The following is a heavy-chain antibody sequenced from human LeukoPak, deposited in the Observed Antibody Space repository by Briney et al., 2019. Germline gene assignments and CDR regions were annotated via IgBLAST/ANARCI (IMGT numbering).Heavy chain of an antibody. V-gene: IGHV3-7*01. CDR1: GFTFSNYW. CDR2: INLDGSQK. J-gene: IGHJ6*02. CDR3: ARDQTLNDYVLVSVGLNYYYYGMDV. Sequence: GGSLRLSCAASGFTFSNYWMAWVRQAPGKGPEWVANINLDGSQKYYVDSVKGRFTISRDNAKNSLYLQMNSLRAEDTAVYYCARDQTLNDYVLVSVGLNYYYYGMDVWGQGTTVTVSS. D-gene: IGHD4-17*01.